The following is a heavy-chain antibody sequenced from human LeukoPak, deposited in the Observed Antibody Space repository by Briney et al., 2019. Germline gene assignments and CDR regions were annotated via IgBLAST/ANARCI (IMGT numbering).Heavy chain of an antibody. J-gene: IGHJ4*02. CDR2: IYNSGST. CDR1: GDSISSYY. D-gene: IGHD6-13*01. Sequence: KPSETLSLTCTVSGDSISSYYWSWIRQPPGKGLEWIGYIYNSGSTNYNPSLKSRVTISLDTSKNQFSLKLSSVTAADTAVYYCARGVVAAAGRTFDFWGQGTLVTVPS. V-gene: IGHV4-59*01. CDR3: ARGVVAAAGRTFDF.